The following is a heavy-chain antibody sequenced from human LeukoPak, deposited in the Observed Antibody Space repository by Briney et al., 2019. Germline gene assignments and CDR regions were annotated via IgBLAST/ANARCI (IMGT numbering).Heavy chain of an antibody. D-gene: IGHD3-16*01. Sequence: GASVKVSCKVSGYTLTELSMHWVRQAPGKGLEWMGGFDPEDGETIYAQKFQGGVTMTEDTSTDTAYMELSSLRSEDTAVYYCATWTSSYGGSDYWGQGTLVTVSS. CDR2: FDPEDGET. J-gene: IGHJ4*02. V-gene: IGHV1-24*01. CDR3: ATWTSSYGGSDY. CDR1: GYTLTELS.